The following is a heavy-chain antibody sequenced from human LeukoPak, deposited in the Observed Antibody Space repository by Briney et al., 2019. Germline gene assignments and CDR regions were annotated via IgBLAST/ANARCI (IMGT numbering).Heavy chain of an antibody. CDR1: GFTFSSYG. CDR3: AREYCSSTSCYMDV. J-gene: IGHJ6*03. V-gene: IGHV3-21*01. Sequence: GGSLRLSCAASGFTFSSYGMHWVRQAPGKGLEWVSSISSSSSYIYYADSVKGRFTISRDNAKNSLYLQMNSLRAEDTAVYYCAREYCSSTSCYMDVWGKGTTVTVSS. CDR2: ISSSSSYI. D-gene: IGHD2-2*01.